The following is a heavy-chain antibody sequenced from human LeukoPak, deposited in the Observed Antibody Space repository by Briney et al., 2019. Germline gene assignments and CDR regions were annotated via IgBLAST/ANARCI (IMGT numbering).Heavy chain of an antibody. Sequence: GGSLRLSCAASGFTFSSSWMHWVRQAPGKGLVWVSRINSNGSTTTYADSVKGRFAISRDNAKNTVYLQMNSLRAEDTAVYYCARAMISGSDYWGQGTLVTVSS. CDR2: INSNGSTT. CDR3: ARAMISGSDY. CDR1: GFTFSSSW. V-gene: IGHV3-74*01. D-gene: IGHD3-22*01. J-gene: IGHJ4*02.